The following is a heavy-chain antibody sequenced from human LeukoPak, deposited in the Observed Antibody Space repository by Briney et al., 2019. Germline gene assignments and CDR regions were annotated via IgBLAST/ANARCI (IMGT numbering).Heavy chain of an antibody. CDR2: ISGSGGST. CDR3: AKQATLYSSGC. V-gene: IGHV3-23*01. J-gene: IGHJ4*02. CDR1: GFTFSNAG. D-gene: IGHD6-19*01. Sequence: PGGSLRLSCAASGFTFSNAGVSWVRQAPGKGLEWVSAISGSGGSTYYADSVKGRFTISRDNSKNTLYLQMNSLRAEDTAVYYCAKQATLYSSGCWGQGTLVTVSS.